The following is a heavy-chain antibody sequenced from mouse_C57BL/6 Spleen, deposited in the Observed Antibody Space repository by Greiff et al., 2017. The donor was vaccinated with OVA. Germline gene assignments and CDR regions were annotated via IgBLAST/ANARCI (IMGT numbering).Heavy chain of an antibody. J-gene: IGHJ3*01. V-gene: IGHV14-1*01. CDR1: GFNIKDYY. CDR3: TTAYDGYPLVAY. Sequence: EVQLQQSGAELVRPGASVKLSCTASGFNIKDYYMHWVKQRPEQGLEWIGRIDPEDGDTEYAPKFQGKATMTADTSSNPAYLQLSSLTSEDTAVYYCTTAYDGYPLVAYWGQGTLVTVSA. D-gene: IGHD2-3*01. CDR2: IDPEDGDT.